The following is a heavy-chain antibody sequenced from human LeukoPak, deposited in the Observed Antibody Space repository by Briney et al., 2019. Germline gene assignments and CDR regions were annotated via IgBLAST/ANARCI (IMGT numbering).Heavy chain of an antibody. Sequence: SVKVSCKASGGTFSSYAISWVRQAPGQGLGWMGGIIPIFGTANYAQKFQGRVTITADESTSTAYMELSSLRSEDTAVYYCASSDRGVVPAATFYWGQGTLVTVSS. CDR1: GGTFSSYA. CDR2: IIPIFGTA. D-gene: IGHD2-2*01. V-gene: IGHV1-69*13. J-gene: IGHJ4*02. CDR3: ASSDRGVVPAATFY.